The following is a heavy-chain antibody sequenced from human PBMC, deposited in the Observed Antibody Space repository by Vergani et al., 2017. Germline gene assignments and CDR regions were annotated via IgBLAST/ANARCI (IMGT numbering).Heavy chain of an antibody. Sequence: EVQLVESGGGLVQPGGSLRLSCSASGFTFSTYAMHWVRQAPGKGLEYLSAISNNGGSTNYADSVKGRFTISRDNSKNTLYLQMSRLRPEDTAVYFCVRRVGSWYFFDYWGQGTLVTVSS. CDR2: ISNNGGST. J-gene: IGHJ4*02. V-gene: IGHV3-64D*06. D-gene: IGHD6-13*01. CDR1: GFTFSTYA. CDR3: VRRVGSWYFFDY.